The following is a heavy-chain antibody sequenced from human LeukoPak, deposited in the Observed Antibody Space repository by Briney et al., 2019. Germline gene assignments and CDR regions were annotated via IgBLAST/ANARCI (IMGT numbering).Heavy chain of an antibody. CDR3: VRDSRPGGAMGLYHNFDH. V-gene: IGHV3-7*01. CDR1: GFKFGDFW. J-gene: IGHJ4*02. CDR2: IKEDGSEK. Sequence: GGSLRLSCAASGFKFGDFWMAWVRQTPGKGLEWVADIKEDGSEKYYVDSVKGRFTISRDNNKNSLYLQMNSLRGDDTAVYFCVRDSRPGGAMGLYHNFDHWGLGTLVTVSS. D-gene: IGHD3-16*01.